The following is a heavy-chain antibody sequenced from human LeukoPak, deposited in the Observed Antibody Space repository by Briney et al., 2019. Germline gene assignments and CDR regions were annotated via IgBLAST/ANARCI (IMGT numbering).Heavy chain of an antibody. J-gene: IGHJ4*02. CDR3: AIGQYDNSGYPYFDY. Sequence: SETLSLTCTVSGGSISSYYWSWIRQPPGKGLEWIGYIYYSGSTNYNPSLMSRVTISVDTSKNQFSLKLSSVTAADTAVYYCAIGQYDNSGYPYFDYWGQGTLVTVSS. D-gene: IGHD3-22*01. CDR1: GGSISSYY. CDR2: IYYSGST. V-gene: IGHV4-59*01.